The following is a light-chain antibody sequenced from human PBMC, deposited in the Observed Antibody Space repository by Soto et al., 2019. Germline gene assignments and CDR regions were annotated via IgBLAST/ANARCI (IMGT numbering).Light chain of an antibody. CDR2: DVS. J-gene: IGLJ1*01. V-gene: IGLV2-14*03. CDR1: SSDVGGYNY. Sequence: QSALTQPASVSGSPGQSITISCTGTSSDVGGYNYVSWYQHHPGKATKLMIFDVSNRPSWVSNRFSGSKSGNTASLTISGLQPAYEADYYCSSYTTSNTRQIVFGTGTKLTVL. CDR3: SSYTTSNTRQIV.